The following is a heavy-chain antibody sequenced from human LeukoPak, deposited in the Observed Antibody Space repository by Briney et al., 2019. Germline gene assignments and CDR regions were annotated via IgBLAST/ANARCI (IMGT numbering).Heavy chain of an antibody. CDR3: ARARSQYCSGGSCSPAGYYYYGMDV. D-gene: IGHD2-15*01. CDR2: ISRSSSTI. CDR1: GCTFSTYS. V-gene: IGHV3-48*04. J-gene: IGHJ6*02. Sequence: GGALRLSCAASGCTFSTYSMNWVRQAPGKGLEGVSYISRSSSTIYYADSVQGRFTISRDNAKSSLYLQMNSLRAEDTAVYYCARARSQYCSGGSCSPAGYYYYGMDVWGQGTTVTVSS.